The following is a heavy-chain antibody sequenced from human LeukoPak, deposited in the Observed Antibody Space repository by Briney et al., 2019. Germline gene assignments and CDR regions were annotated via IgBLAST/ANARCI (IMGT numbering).Heavy chain of an antibody. CDR2: ITHSGST. CDR1: GGSFSGYY. CDR3: ARDPGSSSLVGFDP. D-gene: IGHD6-13*01. Sequence: PSETLSLTCAVYGGSFSGYYWSWIRQPPGKGLEWIGEITHSGSTNYNPSLKSRVTISVDTSKNQFSLKLSSVTAADTAVYYCARDPGSSSLVGFDPWGQGTLVTVSS. J-gene: IGHJ5*02. V-gene: IGHV4-34*01.